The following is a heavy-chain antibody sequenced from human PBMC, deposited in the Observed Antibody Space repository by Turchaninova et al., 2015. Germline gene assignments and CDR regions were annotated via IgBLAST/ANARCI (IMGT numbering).Heavy chain of an antibody. Sequence: QVQLQESGSGPVKPSQTLSLTFTLPLVPIISGGYLWSWIPPHPGKGLEWIGYIYYIGSTYYNPALKSRVSISVDTSKNEFSLKLRSVTAADTAVYYCARGLRIAAAGLYYFDFWGQGILVTVSS. D-gene: IGHD6-13*01. CDR1: LVPIISGGYL. J-gene: IGHJ4*02. V-gene: IGHV4-31*03. CDR2: IYYIGST. CDR3: ARGLRIAAAGLYYFDF.